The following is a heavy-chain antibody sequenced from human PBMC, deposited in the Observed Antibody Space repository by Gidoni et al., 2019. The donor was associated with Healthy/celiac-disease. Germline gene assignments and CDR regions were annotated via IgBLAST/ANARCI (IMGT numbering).Heavy chain of an antibody. CDR3: ARASPTTRGATNAFDI. CDR1: GFTVSSYW. Sequence: EVQLVESGGGLVQPGGSLRLSCAASGFTVSSYWMSWVRQAPGKGLEWVANIKQDGSEKYYVDSVKGRFTISRDNAKNSLYLQMNSLRAEDTAVYYCARASPTTRGATNAFDIWGQGTMVTVSS. CDR2: IKQDGSEK. J-gene: IGHJ3*02. V-gene: IGHV3-7*03. D-gene: IGHD1-26*01.